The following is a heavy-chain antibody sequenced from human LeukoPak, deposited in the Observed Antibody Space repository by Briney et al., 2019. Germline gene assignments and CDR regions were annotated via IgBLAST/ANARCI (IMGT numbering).Heavy chain of an antibody. CDR2: INPNSGGT. V-gene: IGHV1-2*02. J-gene: IGHJ4*02. D-gene: IGHD6-6*01. Sequence: ASVKVSCKASGYTFAAYYMHWVRQAPGQGLEWMGWINPNSGGTNYAQRFQGRVTMTRDTSISTAYMELSSLRSDDTAVFYCARDGKDIAVRLFDYWGQGTLVTVSS. CDR1: GYTFAAYY. CDR3: ARDGKDIAVRLFDY.